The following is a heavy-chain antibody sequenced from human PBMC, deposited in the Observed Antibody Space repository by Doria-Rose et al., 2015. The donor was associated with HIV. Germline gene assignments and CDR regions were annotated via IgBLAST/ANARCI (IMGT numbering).Heavy chain of an antibody. J-gene: IGHJ4*02. V-gene: IGHV2-26*01. CDR3: ARIKSSRWYHKYYFDF. D-gene: IGHD6-13*01. CDR2: IFPDDER. Sequence: SGPVLVKPTETLTLTCTVSGVSLSSPGMGVSWIRQPPGKALEWLANIFPDDERSYKTSLKSRPTISRGTSKSQVVLTMTDMDPVDTATYYCARIKSSRWYHKYYFDFWGQGTLVIVSA. CDR1: GVSLSSPGMG.